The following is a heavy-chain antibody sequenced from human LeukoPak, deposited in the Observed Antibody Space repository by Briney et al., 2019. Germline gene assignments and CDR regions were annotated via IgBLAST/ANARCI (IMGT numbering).Heavy chain of an antibody. D-gene: IGHD2-2*01. Sequence: ASVKVSCKASGYTFTSYGISWVRQAPGQGLEWMGWISAYHGNTNYAQKLQGRVTMTTDTSTSTAYMELRSLRSDDTAVYYCARERYCSSTSCWGLGDYWGQGTLVTVSS. CDR3: ARERYCSSTSCWGLGDY. CDR2: ISAYHGNT. CDR1: GYTFTSYG. J-gene: IGHJ4*02. V-gene: IGHV1-18*01.